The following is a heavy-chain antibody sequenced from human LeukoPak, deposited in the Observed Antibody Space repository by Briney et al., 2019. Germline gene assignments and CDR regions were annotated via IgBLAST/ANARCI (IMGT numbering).Heavy chain of an antibody. CDR3: ARIPTEDDWYFDL. Sequence: GGSLRLSCSASGFTVSDYYMTWVRQAPGKGLEWVSLIYRGGSTYYADSVQGRFTISRDNSENTLYVQMKSLRAEDTAVYYCARIPTEDDWYFDLWGRGVLVTVSS. J-gene: IGHJ2*01. CDR1: GFTVSDYY. CDR2: IYRGGST. D-gene: IGHD2-21*01. V-gene: IGHV3-66*01.